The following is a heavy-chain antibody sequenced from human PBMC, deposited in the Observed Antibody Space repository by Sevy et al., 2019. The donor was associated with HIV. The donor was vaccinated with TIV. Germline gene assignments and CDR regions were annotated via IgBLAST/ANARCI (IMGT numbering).Heavy chain of an antibody. CDR1: GFTFGDFA. CDR3: TRDHIGPTLDFDH. J-gene: IGHJ4*02. Sequence: GGSLRLSCTASGFTFGDFAMSWFRQAPGEGLEWISFIRSKAYGGTTEYAPSVRGRFIVSRDDSRNIAYLQMNSLRTEDTAVHYCTRDHIGPTLDFDHWGQGTLVTVSS. CDR2: IRSKAYGGTT. D-gene: IGHD1-26*01. V-gene: IGHV3-49*03.